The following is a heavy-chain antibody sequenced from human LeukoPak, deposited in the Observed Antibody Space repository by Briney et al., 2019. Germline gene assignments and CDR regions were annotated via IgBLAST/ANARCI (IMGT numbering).Heavy chain of an antibody. J-gene: IGHJ5*02. CDR3: ARDSSSWYWFDP. D-gene: IGHD6-13*01. CDR1: GFTFSSYA. CDR2: IIPILGIA. Sequence: GGSLRLSCAASGFTFSSYAISWVRQAPGQGLEWMGRIIPILGIANYAQKFQGRVTITADKSTSTAYMELSSLRSEDTAVYYCARDSSSWYWFDPWGQGTLVTVSS. V-gene: IGHV1-69*04.